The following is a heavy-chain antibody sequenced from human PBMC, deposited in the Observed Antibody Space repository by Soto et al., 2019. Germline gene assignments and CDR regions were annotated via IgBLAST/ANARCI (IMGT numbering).Heavy chain of an antibody. Sequence: GGSLRLSCAASGFTFSSYAMHWVRQAPGKGLEWVAVISYDGSNKYYADSVKGRFTISRDNSKNTLYLQMNSLRAEDTAVYYCAREGMYSSSSGYFDYWGQGTLVTVSS. CDR2: ISYDGSNK. V-gene: IGHV3-30-3*01. CDR3: AREGMYSSSSGYFDY. CDR1: GFTFSSYA. D-gene: IGHD6-6*01. J-gene: IGHJ4*02.